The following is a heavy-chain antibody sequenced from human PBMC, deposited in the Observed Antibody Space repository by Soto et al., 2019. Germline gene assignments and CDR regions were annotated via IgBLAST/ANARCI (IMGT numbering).Heavy chain of an antibody. V-gene: IGHV4-31*03. Sequence: QVQLQESGPGLVKPSQTLSLTCTVSGGSISSGGYYWSWIRQHPGKGLEWIGYIYYSGSTHYNPSLTSGVSISVDTSKNQFSLKLSSVTAADTAVYYCARDHRRWGCFDPWGQGTLVTVSS. D-gene: IGHD3-16*01. CDR2: IYYSGST. CDR3: ARDHRRWGCFDP. J-gene: IGHJ5*02. CDR1: GGSISSGGYY.